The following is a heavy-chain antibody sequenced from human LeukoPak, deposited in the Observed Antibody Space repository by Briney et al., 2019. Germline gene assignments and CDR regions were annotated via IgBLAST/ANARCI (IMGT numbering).Heavy chain of an antibody. Sequence: GGSLRHSCAAYGFTFSSYGKHWVRQAPGKGLEWVAVISYDGSNKYYADSVKGRFTISRDNSKNTLYLQMNSLRAEDTAVYYCAKEASRSGVTAMPLGYWGQGTLVTVSS. CDR3: AKEASRSGVTAMPLGY. CDR1: GFTFSSYG. D-gene: IGHD5-18*01. CDR2: ISYDGSNK. V-gene: IGHV3-30*18. J-gene: IGHJ4*02.